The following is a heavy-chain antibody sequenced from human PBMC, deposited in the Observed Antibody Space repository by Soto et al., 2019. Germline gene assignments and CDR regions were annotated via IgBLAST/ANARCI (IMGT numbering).Heavy chain of an antibody. CDR1: GGTFSSYT. V-gene: IGHV1-69*08. CDR2: IIPSLGIA. D-gene: IGHD2-2*01. Sequence: QVQLVQSGAEVKKPGSSVKVSCKASGGTFSSYTISWVRQAPGQGLEWMARIIPSLGIANYSQKFQGRVTITADDSTSTAYMELSSLRSGDTAVYDCARDECYSPSCYVGGGWFDPWGQGPLVTVSS. CDR3: ARDECYSPSCYVGGGWFDP. J-gene: IGHJ5*02.